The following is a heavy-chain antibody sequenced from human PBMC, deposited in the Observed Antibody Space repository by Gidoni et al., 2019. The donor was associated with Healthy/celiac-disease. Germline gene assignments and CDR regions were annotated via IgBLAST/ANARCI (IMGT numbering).Heavy chain of an antibody. CDR2: ISSSSSYI. Sequence: EVQLVESGGGLVKPGGSLRPSCAASGFTFSSYSMNWVRQAPGKGLEWVSSISSSSSYIYYADSVKGRFTISRDNAKNSLYLQMNSLRAEDTAVYYCARDIRYYFDYWGQGTLVTVSS. CDR1: GFTFSSYS. J-gene: IGHJ4*02. CDR3: ARDIRYYFDY. V-gene: IGHV3-21*01.